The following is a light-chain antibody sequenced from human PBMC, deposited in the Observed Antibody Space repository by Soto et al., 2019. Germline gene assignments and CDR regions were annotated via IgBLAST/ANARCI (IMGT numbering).Light chain of an antibody. Sequence: EIVLTQSPGTLSFSPGERATLSCRASQDISGAFLAWYQQKPGQAPRLLIYDASSRATGIPDRFRGSASGTDFTLTISRLEPEDFAVYYCQQYGTSPQAFGQGTKVDIK. CDR3: QQYGTSPQA. V-gene: IGKV3-20*01. CDR1: QDISGAF. CDR2: DAS. J-gene: IGKJ1*01.